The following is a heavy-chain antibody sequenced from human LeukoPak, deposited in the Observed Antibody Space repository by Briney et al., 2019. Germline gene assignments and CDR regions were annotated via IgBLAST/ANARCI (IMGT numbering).Heavy chain of an antibody. V-gene: IGHV1-46*01. CDR2: INPSGGST. CDR3: ARGYYDILTGYHFDGYFDY. D-gene: IGHD3-9*01. J-gene: IGHJ4*02. Sequence: ASVKVSCKASGYTFTSYYTHWVRQAPGQGLEWMGIINPSGGSTSYAQKFQGRVTMTRDTSTSTVYMELSSLRSEDTAVYYCARGYYDILTGYHFDGYFDYWGQGTLVTVSS. CDR1: GYTFTSYY.